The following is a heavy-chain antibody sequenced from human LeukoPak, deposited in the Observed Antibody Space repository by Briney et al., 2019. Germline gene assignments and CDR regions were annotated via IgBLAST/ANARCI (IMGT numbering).Heavy chain of an antibody. D-gene: IGHD5-12*01. Sequence: GASLEISCEGSGSIFTSYWIGWGRPLAGKGLEWVGIIYPGDSDTTYSPSFQGQVTISADKSISTAYLQLSSLKASDTAIYYCARFGRGLYSGYVHYWGQGTLVTVSS. CDR3: ARFGRGLYSGYVHY. CDR2: IYPGDSDT. J-gene: IGHJ4*02. CDR1: GSIFTSYW. V-gene: IGHV5-51*01.